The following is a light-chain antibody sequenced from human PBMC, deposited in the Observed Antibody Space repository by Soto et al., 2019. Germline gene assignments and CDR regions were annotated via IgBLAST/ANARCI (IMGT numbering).Light chain of an antibody. CDR2: KAT. CDR3: QRYNDYQYI. J-gene: IGKJ2*01. Sequence: DIQMTQSPSTLSASVGDRVTITCRASQSITTWLAWYQQKPGKAPKLLIYKATNLQSGVPSRFSGSGSGTEFSLTISSLQPDDFATYYCQRYNDYQYIFGQGTKVDI. CDR1: QSITTW. V-gene: IGKV1-5*03.